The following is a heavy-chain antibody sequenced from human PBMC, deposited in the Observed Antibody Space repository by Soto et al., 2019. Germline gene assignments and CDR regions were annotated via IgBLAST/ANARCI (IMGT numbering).Heavy chain of an antibody. CDR1: GGSITNNAYS. CDR2: IFHTGST. J-gene: IGHJ5*02. CDR3: ARGGIYCSGGNCYAGAQYPWFGP. V-gene: IGHV4-30-2*01. Sequence: PSETLSLTCAVSGGSITNNAYSWSWIRQPPGKGLEWIGYIFHTGSTYYNPSLQSRVTLSVDRSKNQFSLQLSSVTAADTAVYYCARGGIYCSGGNCYAGAQYPWFGPWGHGTPVTVSS. D-gene: IGHD2-15*01.